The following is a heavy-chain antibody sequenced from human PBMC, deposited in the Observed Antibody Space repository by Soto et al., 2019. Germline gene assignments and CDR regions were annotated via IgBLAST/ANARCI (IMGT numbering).Heavy chain of an antibody. CDR2: AYYTETT. Sequence: PSETLSLTCSLSGGSINSSDHFCGWIRQTPGKGLEWIGSAYYTETTYYNPSLKSPVTISVETSRNTLSLRVNSVTAADTGIYYCARQIFISTSPFLTSFHTRCQAPFVTVSS. V-gene: IGHV4-39*01. CDR1: GGSINSSDHF. J-gene: IGHJ5*02. CDR3: ARQIFISTSPFLTSFHT. D-gene: IGHD2-15*01.